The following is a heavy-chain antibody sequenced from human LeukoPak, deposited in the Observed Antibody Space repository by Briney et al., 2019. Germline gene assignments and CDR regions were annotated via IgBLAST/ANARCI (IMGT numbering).Heavy chain of an antibody. CDR1: GSTFSSYA. V-gene: IGHV1-69*04. J-gene: IGHJ5*02. CDR2: IIPILGIA. CDR3: AREFHGSGSYYFWFDP. D-gene: IGHD3-10*01. Sequence: ASVKVSCKASGSTFSSYAISWVRQAPGQGLEWMGRIIPILGIANYAQKFQGRVTITADKSTSTAYMELSSLRSEDTAVYYCAREFHGSGSYYFWFDPWGQGTLVTVSS.